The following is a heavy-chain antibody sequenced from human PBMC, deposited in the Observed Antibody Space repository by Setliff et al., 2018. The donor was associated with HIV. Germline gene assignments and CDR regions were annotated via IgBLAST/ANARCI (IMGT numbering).Heavy chain of an antibody. CDR3: ARARITMTGGRLEPYAFDR. Sequence: NPSETLSLTCVVSGYSISSGYYWGWIRQPPGTGLEWIGSFYHSTTYYNPSLKSRVTISVDTSKNQFSLKLISVTAADTAVYYCARARITMTGGRLEPYAFDRWGQGTKVTVSS. CDR1: GYSISSGYY. CDR2: FYHSTT. J-gene: IGHJ3*01. V-gene: IGHV4-38-2*01. D-gene: IGHD3-22*01.